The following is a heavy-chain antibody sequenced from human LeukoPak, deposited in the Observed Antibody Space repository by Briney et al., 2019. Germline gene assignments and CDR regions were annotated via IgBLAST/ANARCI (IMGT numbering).Heavy chain of an antibody. CDR3: ARAYYYDSSGYCYFDY. J-gene: IGHJ4*02. D-gene: IGHD3-22*01. CDR2: INHSGST. CDR1: SGSFSGYY. V-gene: IGHV4-34*01. Sequence: SETLSLTCAVYSGSFSGYYWSWIRQPPGKGLEWIGEINHSGSTNYNPSLKSRVTISVDTSKNQFSLKLSSVTAADTAVYYCARAYYYDSSGYCYFDYWGQGTLVTVSS.